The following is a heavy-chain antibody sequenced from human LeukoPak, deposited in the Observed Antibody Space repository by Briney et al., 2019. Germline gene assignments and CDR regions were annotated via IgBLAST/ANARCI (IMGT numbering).Heavy chain of an antibody. V-gene: IGHV4-59*01. D-gene: IGHD3-16*01. Sequence: SETLSLTCTVSGGSISSYYWSWIRQPPGKGLEWIGYIYYSGSTNYNPSLKSRVTISVDTSKNQFSLKLSSGTAADTAVEYCARVRQGGYGPFDYWGQGTLVTVSS. CDR1: GGSISSYY. CDR2: IYYSGST. J-gene: IGHJ4*02. CDR3: ARVRQGGYGPFDY.